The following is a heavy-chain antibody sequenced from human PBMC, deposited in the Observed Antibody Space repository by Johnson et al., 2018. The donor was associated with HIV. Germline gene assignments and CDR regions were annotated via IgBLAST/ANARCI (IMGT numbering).Heavy chain of an antibody. D-gene: IGHD1-20*01. CDR2: INWNGGST. CDR3: ARARAYNWNSQSTSDAFDI. V-gene: IGHV3-20*04. CDR1: GFTFDDYG. Sequence: EQLVESGGGVVRPGGSLRLSCAASGFTFDDYGMSWVRQAPGKGLEWVSGINWNGGSTGYADYVKGRFTISRDNAKNSLYLQMNSLRAEDTALYYCARARAYNWNSQSTSDAFDIWGQGTMVTVSS. J-gene: IGHJ3*02.